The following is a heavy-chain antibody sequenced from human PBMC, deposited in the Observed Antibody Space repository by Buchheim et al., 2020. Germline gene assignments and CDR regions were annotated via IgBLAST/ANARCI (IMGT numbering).Heavy chain of an antibody. CDR2: IYTSGST. D-gene: IGHD3-3*01. CDR1: GGSISSGSYY. CDR3: ASQYYDFWSGYYYGMDV. Sequence: QVQLQESGPGLVKPSQTLSLTCTVSGGSISSGSYYWSWIRQPAGKGLEWIGRIYTSGSTNYNPSLKSRVTISVDTSTNQFSLKLSSVTAADTAVYYCASQYYDFWSGYYYGMDVWGQGTT. V-gene: IGHV4-61*02. J-gene: IGHJ6*02.